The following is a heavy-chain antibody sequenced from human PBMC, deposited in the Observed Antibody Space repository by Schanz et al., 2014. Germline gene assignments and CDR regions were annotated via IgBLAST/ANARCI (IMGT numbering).Heavy chain of an antibody. CDR3: ARGRSLGWCDY. V-gene: IGHV3-21*01. J-gene: IGHJ4*02. CDR2: ISRSSSSI. CDR1: GFTFSSYS. D-gene: IGHD2-21*01. Sequence: EVQLVESGGGLVKPGGSLRLSCAASGFTFSSYSMNWVRQAPGKGLEWVSFISRSSSSIYYADSVKGRFTISRDNAKNSLYLQMHSLRAEDTAVYYCARGRSLGWCDYWGQGTLVTVSS.